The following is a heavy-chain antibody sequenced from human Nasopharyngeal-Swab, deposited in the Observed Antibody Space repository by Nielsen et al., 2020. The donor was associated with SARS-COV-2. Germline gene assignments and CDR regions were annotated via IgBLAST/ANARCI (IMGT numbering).Heavy chain of an antibody. Sequence: GSLRLSCTVSGGSISSYYWSWIRQPPGKGLEWIGYIYYSGSTKYNPSLKSRVTISVDTSKNQFSLNLNSVTAADTAVYYCARQGKGSYYVMDVWGQGTTVTVSS. CDR3: ARQGKGSYYVMDV. CDR2: IYYSGST. J-gene: IGHJ6*02. V-gene: IGHV4-59*01. CDR1: GGSISSYY.